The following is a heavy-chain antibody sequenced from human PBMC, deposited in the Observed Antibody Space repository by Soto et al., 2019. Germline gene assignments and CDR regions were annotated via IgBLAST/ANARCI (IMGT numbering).Heavy chain of an antibody. CDR3: ARQVAGTDDGGVVYFDY. CDR1: GYSFTSYW. J-gene: IGHJ4*02. D-gene: IGHD2-15*01. V-gene: IGHV5-51*01. CDR2: IYPGDSDT. Sequence: PGESLKISCKGSGYSFTSYWIGWVRQMPGKGLEWMGIIYPGDSDTRYSPSFQGQVTISADKSISTAYLQWSSLKASDTAIYYCARQVAGTDDGGVVYFDYWGQGTQVTVSS.